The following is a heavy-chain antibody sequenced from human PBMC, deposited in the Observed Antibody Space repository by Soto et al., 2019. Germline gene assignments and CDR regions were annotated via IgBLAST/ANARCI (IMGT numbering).Heavy chain of an antibody. CDR3: AKVRLTDYLRYAPHL. D-gene: IGHD2-8*01. J-gene: IGHJ3*01. CDR1: GFTFNNYA. Sequence: GGSLRLSCAACGFTFNNYAMNWVRQAPGRGLEWVSIISPNGDSTYYADSVKGWFTISRDNSQNTVFLQMNSLRAEDTAIYFCAKVRLTDYLRYAPHLWGQGTLVTVSS. V-gene: IGHV3-23*01. CDR2: ISPNGDST.